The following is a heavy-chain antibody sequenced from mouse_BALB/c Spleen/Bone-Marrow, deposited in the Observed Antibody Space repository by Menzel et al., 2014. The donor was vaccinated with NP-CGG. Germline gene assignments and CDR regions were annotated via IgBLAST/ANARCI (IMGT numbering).Heavy chain of an antibody. CDR3: ARGSYYWGALDY. Sequence: VKLMESGPGLVAPSQSLSITCTVSGFSLTSYGVHWVRQPPGKVLEWLGVIWAGGSTNYNSALMSRLSISKDNSKSQVFLKMDSLQTDDTAMSYCARGSYYWGALDYWGQGTSVTVSS. D-gene: IGHD1-1*01. CDR2: IWAGGST. V-gene: IGHV2-9*02. CDR1: GFSLTSYG. J-gene: IGHJ4*01.